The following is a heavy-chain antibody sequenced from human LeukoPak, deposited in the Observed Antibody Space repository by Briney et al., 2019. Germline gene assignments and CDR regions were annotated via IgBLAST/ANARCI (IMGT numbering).Heavy chain of an antibody. V-gene: IGHV4-59*01. D-gene: IGHD3-22*01. J-gene: IGHJ4*02. CDR1: GGSINSYY. Sequence: TSETLSLTCTVSGGSINSYYWSWIRQPPGRGLEWIGSIHYSGSTNYNPSLKSRVTISLDTSKNQFSLKLSSVTAADTAVYYCARSTWLLDKWGQGTLVTVSS. CDR3: ARSTWLLDK. CDR2: IHYSGST.